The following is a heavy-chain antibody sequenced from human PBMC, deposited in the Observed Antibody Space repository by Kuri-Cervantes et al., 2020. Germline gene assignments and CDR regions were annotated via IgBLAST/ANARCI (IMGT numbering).Heavy chain of an antibody. CDR2: ISYDGSNK. V-gene: IGHV3-30*03. Sequence: GGSLRLSCAASGFTFSSHGMHWVRQAPGKGLEWVAVISYDGSNKHYADSVKGRFTISRDNAKNSLYLQMNSLRAEDTAVYYCARVTPSGGGYFDLWGRGTLVTVSS. CDR1: GFTFSSHG. J-gene: IGHJ2*01. CDR3: ARVTPSGGGYFDL. D-gene: IGHD6-19*01.